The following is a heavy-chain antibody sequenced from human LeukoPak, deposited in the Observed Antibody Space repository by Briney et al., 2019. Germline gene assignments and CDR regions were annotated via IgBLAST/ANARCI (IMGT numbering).Heavy chain of an antibody. J-gene: IGHJ4*02. CDR2: IYYSGST. V-gene: IGHV4-59*08. Sequence: PSETLSLTCTASDVSISSYYWSWIRQPPGKGLEWIGYIYYSGSTNYNPSPKSRVTISVATSKTQFSLKLSSVTAAETAVYYCASNYYDSSGYYYLDYWGQGTLVTVSS. CDR3: ASNYYDSSGYYYLDY. CDR1: DVSISSYY. D-gene: IGHD3-22*01.